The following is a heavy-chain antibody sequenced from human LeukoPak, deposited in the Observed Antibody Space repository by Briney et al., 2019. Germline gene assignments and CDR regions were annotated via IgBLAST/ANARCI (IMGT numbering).Heavy chain of an antibody. CDR1: GFTVSSNY. CDR3: ARASPGGNRWGAFDI. CDR2: IYSGGST. V-gene: IGHV3-53*05. D-gene: IGHD1-14*01. J-gene: IGHJ3*02. Sequence: PGGSLRLSCAASGFTVSSNYMSWVRQAPGKGLEWVSVIYSGGSTYYADSVKGRFTISRDNSKNTLYLQMGSLRAEDMAVYYCARASPGGNRWGAFDIWGQGTMVTVSS.